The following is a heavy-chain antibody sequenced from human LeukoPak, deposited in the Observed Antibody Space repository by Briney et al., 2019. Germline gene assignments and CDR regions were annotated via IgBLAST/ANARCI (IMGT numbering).Heavy chain of an antibody. CDR3: ASQLETFYMDV. J-gene: IGHJ6*03. Sequence: GRSLRLSCAASGFTFDDYAMHWVRQAPGKGLEWVSCINGDGSTSNYADSVKGRFTISRDNTKNTLYLQMNSLRAEDTAIYYCASQLETFYMDVWGKGTTVTVSS. CDR1: GFTFDDYA. CDR2: INGDGSTS. D-gene: IGHD5-24*01. V-gene: IGHV3-74*01.